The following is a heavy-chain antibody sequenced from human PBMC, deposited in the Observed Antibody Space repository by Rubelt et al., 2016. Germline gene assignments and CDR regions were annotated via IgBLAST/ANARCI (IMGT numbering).Heavy chain of an antibody. V-gene: IGHV4-34*01. CDR3: ARGKEGLGVTMMDY. CDR2: INHSGST. Sequence: QVQLQQWGAGLLKPSETLSLTCAVYGGSFSGYYWSWIRQPPGKGLEWIGEINHSGSTNYNPSLKSRVTISVDTSKNQFSLTLSSVTAADPAVYYCARGKEGLGVTMMDYWGQGTLVTVSS. CDR1: GGSFSGYY. J-gene: IGHJ4*02. D-gene: IGHD3-22*01.